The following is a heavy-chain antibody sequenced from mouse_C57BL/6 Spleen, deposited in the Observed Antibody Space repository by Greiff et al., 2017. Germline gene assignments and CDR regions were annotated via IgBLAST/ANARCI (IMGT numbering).Heavy chain of an antibody. CDR3: AKGGYGDY. D-gene: IGHD2-2*01. J-gene: IGHJ2*01. CDR1: GFSLPSYG. Sequence: VMLVESGPGLVAPSQSLSITCPVSGFSLPSYGVSWVRQPPGKGLEWLGVIWGDGSTNYHSARISRLSISKDNSKSQVFLKRNSLQTDDTATYYGAKGGYGDYGGQGTTLTVSA. V-gene: IGHV2-3*01. CDR2: IWGDGST.